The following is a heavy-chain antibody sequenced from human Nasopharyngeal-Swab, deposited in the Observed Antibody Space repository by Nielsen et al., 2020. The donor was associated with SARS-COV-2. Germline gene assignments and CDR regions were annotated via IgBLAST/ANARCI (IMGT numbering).Heavy chain of an antibody. Sequence: GGSLRLSCAASGFTFSDYYMSWIRQAPGKGLEWVSYISSSGSTIYYADSVKGRFTISRDNSKNTLYLQMNSLRAEDTALYYCARDNGVLPGALDSWGQGTLVTVSS. D-gene: IGHD2-8*01. CDR3: ARDNGVLPGALDS. CDR2: ISSSGSTI. J-gene: IGHJ4*02. CDR1: GFTFSDYY. V-gene: IGHV3-11*04.